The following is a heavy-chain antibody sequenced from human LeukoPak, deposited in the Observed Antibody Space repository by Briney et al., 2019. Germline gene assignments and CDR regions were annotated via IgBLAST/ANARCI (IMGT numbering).Heavy chain of an antibody. CDR3: AKTLGYDFWSAYYFDN. Sequence: GGSLRLSCAASAFTFSSYAMSWVRQAPGKGLEWVSVISGSGRSTYYADSVKGRFIISRDKSKNTLYLQMNSLRAEDTAIYYCAKTLGYDFWSAYYFDNWGQGTLVTVSS. J-gene: IGHJ4*02. CDR1: AFTFSSYA. V-gene: IGHV3-23*01. D-gene: IGHD3-3*01. CDR2: ISGSGRST.